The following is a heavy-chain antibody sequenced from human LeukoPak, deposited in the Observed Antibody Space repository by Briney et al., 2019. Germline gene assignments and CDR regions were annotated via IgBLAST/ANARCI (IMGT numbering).Heavy chain of an antibody. D-gene: IGHD3-22*01. CDR2: LSYDGSNK. Sequence: GGSLRLSCAASGFTFNTYGMHWVHQAPGKGLEWLAVLSYDGSNKYYTDSVKDRFTISRDNSKNTLYLQMNSLRVEDTAVYYCANSYYYDSSGHYTTSNHLDHWGQGTLVTVSS. J-gene: IGHJ4*02. V-gene: IGHV3-30*18. CDR1: GFTFNTYG. CDR3: ANSYYYDSSGHYTTSNHLDH.